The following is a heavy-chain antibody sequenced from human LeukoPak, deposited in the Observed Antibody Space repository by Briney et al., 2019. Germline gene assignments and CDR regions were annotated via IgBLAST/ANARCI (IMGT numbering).Heavy chain of an antibody. D-gene: IGHD3-10*01. CDR3: ARVRQMVRGVFDY. V-gene: IGHV3-48*04. J-gene: IGHJ4*02. CDR1: GFTFSSYT. Sequence: GGSLRLSCAASGFTFSSYTFNWVRQAPGKGLEWVSGISWDRGTIGYADSVKGRFTISRDNAKNSLYLQMNSLRAEDTAVYYCARVRQMVRGVFDYWGQGTLVTVSS. CDR2: ISWDRGTI.